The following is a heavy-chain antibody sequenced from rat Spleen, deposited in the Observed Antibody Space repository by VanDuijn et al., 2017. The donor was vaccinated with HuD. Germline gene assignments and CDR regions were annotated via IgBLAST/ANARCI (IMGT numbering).Heavy chain of an antibody. CDR1: GFTFSNYY. J-gene: IGHJ2*01. V-gene: IGHV5-27*01. CDR3: TTERHYGYDYDY. Sequence: EVQLVESGGGLVQPGRSLKLSCAASGFTFSNYYMAWVRQAPTKGLEWVAYISTGGGSTYYRDSVKGRFTISRDNAKSTLYLQMDSLRSEDTATYYCTTERHYGYDYDYWGQGVMVTVSS. CDR2: ISTGGGST. D-gene: IGHD1-7*01.